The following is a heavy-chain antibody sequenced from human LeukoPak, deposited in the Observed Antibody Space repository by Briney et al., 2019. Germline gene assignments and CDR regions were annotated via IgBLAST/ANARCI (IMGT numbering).Heavy chain of an antibody. D-gene: IGHD5-12*01. Sequence: PSETLSLTCTVSGGSIGSSTYYWGWIRQSPGKGLEWIGSIYYSGSTYYNPSLKSRVIISIDTSKSQFSLKLSSVTAADTAVYYCARERVATDTPDDWGQGTLVTVSS. CDR2: IYYSGST. V-gene: IGHV4-39*02. CDR1: GGSIGSSTYY. J-gene: IGHJ4*02. CDR3: ARERVATDTPDD.